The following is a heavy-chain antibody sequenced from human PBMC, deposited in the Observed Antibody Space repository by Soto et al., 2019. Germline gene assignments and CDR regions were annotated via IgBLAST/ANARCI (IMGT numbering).Heavy chain of an antibody. CDR3: ASLSHTYYDILTGYVTLYYYYGMDV. V-gene: IGHV4-59*01. Sequence: PSETLSLTCTVSGGSISSYYWSWIRQPPGKGLEWIGYIYYSGSTNYNPSLKSRVTISVDTSKNQFSLKLSSVTAADTAVYYCASLSHTYYDILTGYVTLYYYYGMDVWGQGTTVTVSS. D-gene: IGHD3-9*01. CDR2: IYYSGST. J-gene: IGHJ6*02. CDR1: GGSISSYY.